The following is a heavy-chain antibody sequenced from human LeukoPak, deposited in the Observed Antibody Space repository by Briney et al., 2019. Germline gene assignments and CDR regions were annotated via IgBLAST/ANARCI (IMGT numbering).Heavy chain of an antibody. CDR2: IKQDGSEK. D-gene: IGHD5-12*01. J-gene: IGHJ4*02. CDR3: ARDSAAGYSGYALLLS. V-gene: IGHV3-7*01. CDR1: GFTFSSYW. Sequence: GGSLRLSCAASGFTFSSYWMSWVRQAPGKGLEWVPNIKQDGSEKYYVDSVNGRFTISRDNAKNSLYLQMNSLRAEDTAVYYCARDSAAGYSGYALLLSWGQGTLVTVSS.